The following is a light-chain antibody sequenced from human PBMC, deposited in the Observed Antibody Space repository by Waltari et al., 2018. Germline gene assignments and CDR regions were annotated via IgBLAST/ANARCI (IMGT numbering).Light chain of an antibody. V-gene: IGKV3-15*01. Sequence: EIVMTQSPATLSVSPGERAILSCRASQSVTTNLAWYQQKPGQAPRLLIYGASTRATDIPARFSGSGSGTEFTLTISSLQPEDFATYYCQQSYSTRWTFGQGTKVEIK. CDR2: GAS. CDR3: QQSYSTRWT. CDR1: QSVTTN. J-gene: IGKJ1*01.